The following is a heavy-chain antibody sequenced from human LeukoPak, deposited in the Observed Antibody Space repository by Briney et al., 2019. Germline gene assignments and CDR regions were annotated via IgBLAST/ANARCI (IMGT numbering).Heavy chain of an antibody. V-gene: IGHV3-30*04. CDR3: ARLPLVDPFDY. CDR2: ISYDGSNK. CDR1: GFTFSSYA. D-gene: IGHD1-26*01. Sequence: PGGSLRLSCAASGFTFSSYAMHWVRQAPGKGLEWVAVISYDGSNKYYADSVKGRFTISRDNSKNTLYLQMNSLRAEDTAVYYCARLPLVDPFDYWGQGTLVTVSS. J-gene: IGHJ4*02.